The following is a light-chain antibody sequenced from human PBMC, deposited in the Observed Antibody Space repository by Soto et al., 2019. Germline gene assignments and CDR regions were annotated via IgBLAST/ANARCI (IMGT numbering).Light chain of an antibody. Sequence: QSALTQPASVSGSPGQSITISCTGTSSDVGGYNYVSWYQQHPGKAPKLMIYEVSNRPSGVSNRFSGSKSGNAASLTISGLQAEDEADDYCAAWDVSLNVVVFGGGTKLTVL. CDR1: SSDVGGYNY. V-gene: IGLV2-14*01. CDR2: EVS. CDR3: AAWDVSLNVVV. J-gene: IGLJ2*01.